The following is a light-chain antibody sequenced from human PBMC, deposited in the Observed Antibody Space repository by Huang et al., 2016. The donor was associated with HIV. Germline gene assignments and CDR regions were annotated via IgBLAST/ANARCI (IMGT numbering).Light chain of an antibody. CDR2: ATS. CDR1: KRVRDK. J-gene: IGKJ4*01. Sequence: EIVMTQSPDTLSVSPGERATLSCRASKRVRDKLAWYQQKPGQAPRLLLHATSTRAAGVPARFSCSGSGTEFTLTISSLQSEDCGVYYCQQYESWPPLTFGGGTKVEIK. V-gene: IGKV3-15*01. CDR3: QQYESWPPLT.